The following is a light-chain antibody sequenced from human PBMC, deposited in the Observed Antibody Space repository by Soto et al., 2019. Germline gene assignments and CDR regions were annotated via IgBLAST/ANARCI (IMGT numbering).Light chain of an antibody. CDR1: SGSVSTNNY. CDR3: VLYMGNGISV. Sequence: QTVVTQEPSFSVSPGGTVTLTCGLSSGSVSTNNYPSWYQQTPGQAPRTLIHSTNTRSSGVPNRFSGSIRGNKAALTITGAQADDETDYYCVLYMGNGISVFGGGTKLTVL. J-gene: IGLJ2*01. CDR2: STN. V-gene: IGLV8-61*01.